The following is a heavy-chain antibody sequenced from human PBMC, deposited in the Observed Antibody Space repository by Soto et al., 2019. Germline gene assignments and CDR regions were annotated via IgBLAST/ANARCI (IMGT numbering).Heavy chain of an antibody. Sequence: PSETPSLTCTVSGGSISSYYWSWIRQPPGKGLEWIGYIYYSGSTNYNPSLKSRVTISVDTSKNQFSLKLSSVTAADTAVYYCARDSTPGYSSGWHGGFDYWGQGTLVTVSS. CDR3: ARDSTPGYSSGWHGGFDY. D-gene: IGHD6-19*01. CDR1: GGSISSYY. V-gene: IGHV4-59*01. J-gene: IGHJ4*02. CDR2: IYYSGST.